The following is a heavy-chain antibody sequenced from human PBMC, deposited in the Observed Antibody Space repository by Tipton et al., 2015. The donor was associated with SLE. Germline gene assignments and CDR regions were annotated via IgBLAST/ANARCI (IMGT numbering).Heavy chain of an antibody. J-gene: IGHJ4*02. CDR1: GGSISSYY. Sequence: TLSLTCTVSGGSISSYYWSWIRQPPGKGLEWIGYIYYGGGTNYNPSLKRRVTISVDTSQNQFSLRLSSVTAADPAVYYCARGTSIFGVVRHFDYWGQGTLVTVSS. CDR2: IYYGGGT. CDR3: ARGTSIFGVVRHFDY. D-gene: IGHD3-3*01. V-gene: IGHV4-59*01.